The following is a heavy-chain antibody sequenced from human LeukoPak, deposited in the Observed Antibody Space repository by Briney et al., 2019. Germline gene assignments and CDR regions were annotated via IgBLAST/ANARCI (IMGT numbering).Heavy chain of an antibody. CDR2: IRTKAYGGTT. CDR1: GFTSGFTLGDYA. J-gene: IGHJ4*02. V-gene: IGHV3-49*04. D-gene: IGHD3-22*01. Sequence: GGSLRLSCTASGFTSGFTLGDYAMSWVRQAPGKGLEWVGFIRTKAYGGTTEYAASVKGRFTISRDGSKSIAYLQMNSLKTEDTAVYYCTRTYYDSSGYLFDYWGQGTLVTVSS. CDR3: TRTYYDSSGYLFDY.